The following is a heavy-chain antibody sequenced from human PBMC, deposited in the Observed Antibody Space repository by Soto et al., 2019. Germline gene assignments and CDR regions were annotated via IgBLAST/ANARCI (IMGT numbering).Heavy chain of an antibody. Sequence: SETLSLTCTISGGSISSSSYYWSWIRQPPGKGLEWIGEINHSGSTNYNPSLKSRVAISVDTSKNQFSLKLSSVTAADTAVYYCARKGDSSSWYGYFYYYGMDVWGQGTTVTVSS. J-gene: IGHJ6*02. CDR3: ARKGDSSSWYGYFYYYGMDV. CDR1: GGSISSSSYY. CDR2: INHSGST. V-gene: IGHV4-39*07. D-gene: IGHD6-13*01.